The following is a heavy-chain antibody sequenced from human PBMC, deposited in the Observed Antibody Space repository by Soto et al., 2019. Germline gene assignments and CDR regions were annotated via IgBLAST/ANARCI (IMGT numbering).Heavy chain of an antibody. V-gene: IGHV3-23*01. J-gene: IGHJ4*02. CDR2: ISGSGGST. CDR1: GFPFSSYA. Sequence: PGGSLRLSCAASGFPFSSYAMTWVRQAPGKGLEWVSAISGSGGSTYYADSVKGRFTISRDNSKNTLYLQMNSLRAEDTAVYYCAKGEYLGYDILTGHYGYWGQGTLVTVSS. CDR3: AKGEYLGYDILTGHYGY. D-gene: IGHD3-9*01.